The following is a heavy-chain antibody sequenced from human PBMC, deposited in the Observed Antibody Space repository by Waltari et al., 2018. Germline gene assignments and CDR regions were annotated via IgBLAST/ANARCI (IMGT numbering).Heavy chain of an antibody. CDR1: GLTSRRYG. D-gene: IGHD3-10*01. V-gene: IGHV3-7*01. Sequence: EVQLVESGGGLVQPGGSLRLSWAAYGLTSRRYGLSWVRQAPGKGLEWVAHIKQDESEKFYVDSVKGRFTIFRDNAKNLLYLQMDSLRGEDTAVYYCARELYPPTSNPFDFWGQGTRVTVSS. CDR3: ARELYPPTSNPFDF. CDR2: IKQDESEK. J-gene: IGHJ4*02.